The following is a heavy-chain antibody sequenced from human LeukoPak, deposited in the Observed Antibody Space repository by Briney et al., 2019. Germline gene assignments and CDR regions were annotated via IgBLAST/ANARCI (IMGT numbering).Heavy chain of an antibody. J-gene: IGHJ3*02. CDR3: AKDEGGYCSGGSCSCGAFDI. D-gene: IGHD2-15*01. CDR1: GFTFINYW. Sequence: GGSLRLSCAASGFTFINYWMSWVRQAPGKGLEWVAVISYDGSNKYYADSVKGRFTISRDNSKNTLYLQMNSLRAEDTAVYYCAKDEGGYCSGGSCSCGAFDIWGQGTMVTVSS. V-gene: IGHV3-30*18. CDR2: ISYDGSNK.